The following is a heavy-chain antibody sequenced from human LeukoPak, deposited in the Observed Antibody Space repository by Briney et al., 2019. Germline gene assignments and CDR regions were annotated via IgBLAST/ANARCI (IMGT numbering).Heavy chain of an antibody. CDR2: ISTSGSSI. V-gene: IGHV3-48*03. CDR1: GFTFSTYE. CDR3: ARDATTELGTVYMDV. Sequence: GGSLRLSCAASGFTFSTYEINWVRQAPGKGLEWLSHISTSGSSIHYADSVKGRFTISKDNAKNSLYLQMNSLRVEDTAVYYCARDATTELGTVYMDVWGKGTTVTISS. D-gene: IGHD4-17*01. J-gene: IGHJ6*03.